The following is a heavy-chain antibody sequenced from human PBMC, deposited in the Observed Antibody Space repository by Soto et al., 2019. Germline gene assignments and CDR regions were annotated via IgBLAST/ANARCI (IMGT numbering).Heavy chain of an antibody. CDR2: IVVGSGNT. CDR1: GFTFTSSG. CDR3: AAEYDFWSGYPDYYGMDV. Sequence: SVKVSCNASGFTFTSSGVQWVLLARGQRLDWIGWIVVGSGNTNYAQKFQERVTITRDMSTSTAYMELSSLRSEDTAVYYCAAEYDFWSGYPDYYGMDVWGQGTTVTVSS. D-gene: IGHD3-3*01. J-gene: IGHJ6*02. V-gene: IGHV1-58*01.